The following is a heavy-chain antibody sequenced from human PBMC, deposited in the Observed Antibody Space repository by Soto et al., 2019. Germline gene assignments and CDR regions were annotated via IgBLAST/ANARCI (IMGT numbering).Heavy chain of an antibody. CDR2: IIPIFGTA. Sequence: QVQLVQSGAEVKKPGSSVKVSCKASGGTFSSYAISWVRQAPGQGLEWMGGIIPIFGTANYAQKFQGRVTITADESTSTAYMELSSLRSEDTAVYYCARDPSLQYPYYYYGMDVRDQGTTVTVSS. D-gene: IGHD4-4*01. V-gene: IGHV1-69*01. J-gene: IGHJ6*02. CDR3: ARDPSLQYPYYYYGMDV. CDR1: GGTFSSYA.